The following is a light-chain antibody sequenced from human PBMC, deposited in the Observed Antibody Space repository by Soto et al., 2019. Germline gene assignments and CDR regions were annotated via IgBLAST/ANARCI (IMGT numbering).Light chain of an antibody. CDR2: ATS. J-gene: IGKJ5*01. Sequence: DIQMTQSPSSLSASVGDRVTISRRASQSISSYLNWYQQTKGKAPKLLIYATSSLQSGVPSRFSGSGSGTDFTLTISSLQPEDFETYYCQQANSFPITFGQGTRLEIK. CDR1: QSISSY. CDR3: QQANSFPIT. V-gene: IGKV1-39*01.